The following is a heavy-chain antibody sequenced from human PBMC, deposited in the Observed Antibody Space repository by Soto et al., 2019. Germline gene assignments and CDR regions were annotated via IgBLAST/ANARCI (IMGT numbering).Heavy chain of an antibody. V-gene: IGHV3-74*01. CDR2: IKSDGSGT. CDR1: GFTFSSYW. J-gene: IGHJ4*02. CDR3: ASGDGHRYDGNGYLGRH. D-gene: IGHD3-22*01. Sequence: EVQLVESGGGLVQPGESLTLSCAAPGFTFSSYWMHWVRQAPGKGLVWVSRIKSDGSGTYYADSVKGRLTISRDNAQNTLYLQMNSLRVEDTAVYFCASGDGHRYDGNGYLGRHWGQGTLVTVSS.